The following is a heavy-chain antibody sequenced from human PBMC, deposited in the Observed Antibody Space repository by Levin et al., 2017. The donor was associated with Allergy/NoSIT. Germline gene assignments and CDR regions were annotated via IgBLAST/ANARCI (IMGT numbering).Heavy chain of an antibody. J-gene: IGHJ4*02. CDR1: GFTFNIYA. CDR3: AKDLGRNF. V-gene: IGHV3-23*01. Sequence: GESLKISCAASGFTFNIYAMTWVRQAPGMGLEWVSAISDNGDTTYYADSVKGRFTISRDNSKNTLYLQLNSLRAEDTAIYYCAKDLGRNFWGQGTLVTVSS. CDR2: ISDNGDTT. D-gene: IGHD7-27*01.